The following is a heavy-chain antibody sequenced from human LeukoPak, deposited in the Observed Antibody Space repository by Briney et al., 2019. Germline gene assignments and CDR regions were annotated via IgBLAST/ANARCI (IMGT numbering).Heavy chain of an antibody. CDR3: ARYSRGRDYMDV. Sequence: SGPTLVNPTQTLTLTCNFSGFSLSTQRMRVSWIRQTPGKALEWLARIDWDDDKFYSTSLRTRLTISKDTSKNQVVLTVTNMDPADTGTYYCARYSRGRDYMDVWGKGTTVTVSS. CDR2: IDWDDDK. D-gene: IGHD6-19*01. V-gene: IGHV2-70*04. CDR1: GFSLSTQRMR. J-gene: IGHJ6*03.